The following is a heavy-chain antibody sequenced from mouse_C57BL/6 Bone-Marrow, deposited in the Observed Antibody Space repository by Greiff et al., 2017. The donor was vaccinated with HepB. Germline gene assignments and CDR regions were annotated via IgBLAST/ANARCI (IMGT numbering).Heavy chain of an antibody. J-gene: IGHJ1*03. CDR3: AREPSSVYYGSSYWYFDV. CDR2: IDPETGGT. D-gene: IGHD1-1*01. CDR1: GYTFTDYE. Sequence: VQLQQSGPELVRPGASVTLSCKASGYTFTDYEMHWVKQTPVHGLEWIGAIDPETGGTAYNQKFKGKATLTVDKSSSTAYMELRSLTSEDTAVYYCAREPSSVYYGSSYWYFDVWGTGTTVTVSS. V-gene: IGHV1-15*01.